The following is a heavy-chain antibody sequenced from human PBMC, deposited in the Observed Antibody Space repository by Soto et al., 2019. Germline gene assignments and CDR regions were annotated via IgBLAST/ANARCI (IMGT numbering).Heavy chain of an antibody. CDR3: ARDLYSSSPHDAFDI. CDR2: IIPILGIA. CDR1: GGTFSSYT. J-gene: IGHJ3*02. Sequence: SVKVSCKASGGTFSSYTISWVRQAPGQGLEWMGRIIPILGIANYAQKFQGRVTITADKSTSTAYMELSSLRSEDTAVYYCARDLYSSSPHDAFDIWGQGTMVTVSS. D-gene: IGHD6-6*01. V-gene: IGHV1-69*04.